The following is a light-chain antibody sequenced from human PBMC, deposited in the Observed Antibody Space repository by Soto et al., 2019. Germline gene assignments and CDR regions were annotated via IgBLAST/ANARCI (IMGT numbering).Light chain of an antibody. V-gene: IGKV3-15*01. CDR3: QQYNSWPRT. J-gene: IGKJ1*01. CDR1: QSVSSN. Sequence: EIVMTQSPGTLSVSQGERATLSCRASQSVSSNLAWYQQKPGQAPRLLIYGASTRATGMPARFSGSASGTEFTLTISSLQSEDFAVYYCQQYNSWPRTFGQGTKVDIK. CDR2: GAS.